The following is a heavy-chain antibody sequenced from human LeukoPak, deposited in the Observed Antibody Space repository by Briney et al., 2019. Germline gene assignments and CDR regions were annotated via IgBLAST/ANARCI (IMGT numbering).Heavy chain of an antibody. CDR1: GGSVSSYY. V-gene: IGHV4-4*07. D-gene: IGHD5-18*01. Sequence: SETLSPTCTVSGGSVSSYYWSWIRQPAGKGLEWIGRIYTSGSTNYNPSLKSRVTMSVDTSKNQFSLKLSSVTAADTAVYYCARGGSYGWPXYWGQGTLVTVSS. CDR2: IYTSGST. CDR3: ARGGSYGWPXY. J-gene: IGHJ4*02.